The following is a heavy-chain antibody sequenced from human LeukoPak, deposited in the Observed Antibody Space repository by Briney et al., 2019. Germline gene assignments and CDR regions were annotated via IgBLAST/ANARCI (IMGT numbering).Heavy chain of an antibody. V-gene: IGHV3-23*01. CDR1: GFTFSSYA. J-gene: IGHJ4*02. D-gene: IGHD1-1*01. CDR2: ISGSGGST. Sequence: GGSLRLSCAASGFTFSSYAMGWVRQAPGKGLEWVSTISGSGGSTYYADSVKGRFTISRDNSKNTLYLQMNSLRAEDTAVYYCAKDLTGTTSSYDYWGQGTLVTVSS. CDR3: AKDLTGTTSSYDY.